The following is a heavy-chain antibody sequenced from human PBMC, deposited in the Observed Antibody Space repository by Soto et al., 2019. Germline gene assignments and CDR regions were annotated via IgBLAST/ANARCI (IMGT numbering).Heavy chain of an antibody. J-gene: IGHJ5*02. Sequence: QVQLVQSGAEVKKPGSSVKVSCKASGGTFSSYTISWVRQAPGQGLEWMGRIIPILGIANYAQKFQGRVTITADKSASTAYMELSSLRSEDTAVYYCARDPNPGKYCSSTSCPSGGPWGQGTLVAVSS. CDR2: IIPILGIA. V-gene: IGHV1-69*08. D-gene: IGHD2-2*01. CDR3: ARDPNPGKYCSSTSCPSGGP. CDR1: GGTFSSYT.